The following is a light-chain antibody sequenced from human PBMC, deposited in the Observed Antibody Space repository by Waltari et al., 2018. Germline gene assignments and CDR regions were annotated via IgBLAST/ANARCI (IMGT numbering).Light chain of an antibody. Sequence: DIVMTQSPDSLAVSLGERATINCRSGQSVLSSSNNKNYLAWYQQKLGQPPKLLIYWASTGESGVPDRFNGSGSGTDFTLTISSLQAEDVAVYYCQQYYSTPYTFGQGTKLEIK. CDR1: QSVLSSSNNKNY. CDR2: WAS. V-gene: IGKV4-1*01. CDR3: QQYYSTPYT. J-gene: IGKJ2*01.